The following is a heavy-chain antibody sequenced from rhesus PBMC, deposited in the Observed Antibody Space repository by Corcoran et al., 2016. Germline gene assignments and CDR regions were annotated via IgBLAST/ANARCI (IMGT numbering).Heavy chain of an antibody. J-gene: IGHJ4*01. CDR2: IYGSGGGT. CDR1: GGSISDDYY. CDR3: ASFFLVDY. D-gene: IGHD3-3*01. V-gene: IGHV4-106*01. Sequence: QVQLQESGPGLVKPSETLSLTCAVSGGSISDDYYWSWIRQPPGKGLEWIGYIYGSGGGTNYNPSLKIRVTISIDTSQDQFSLTLSSVTAADTAVYYCASFFLVDYWGQGVLVTVSS.